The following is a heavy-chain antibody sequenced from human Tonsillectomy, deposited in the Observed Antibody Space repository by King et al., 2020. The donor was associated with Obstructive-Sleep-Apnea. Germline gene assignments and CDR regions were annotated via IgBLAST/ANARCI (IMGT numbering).Heavy chain of an antibody. J-gene: IGHJ6*02. V-gene: IGHV4-4*07. CDR2: MFTSGST. CDR1: GGSISSYS. D-gene: IGHD3-9*01. Sequence: QLQESGPGLVKPSETLSLTCTVSGGSISSYSWAWIRQPAGEGLEWIGRMFTSGSTNCNPSLKSRVTMSVDTSKNQFSLKLSSVTAADTAVYYCARDAPYDWLVPYYYYGMDVWGQGTTVTVSS. CDR3: ARDAPYDWLVPYYYYGMDV.